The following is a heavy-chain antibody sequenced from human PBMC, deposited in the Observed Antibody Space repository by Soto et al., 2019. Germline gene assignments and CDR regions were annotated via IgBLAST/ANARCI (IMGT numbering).Heavy chain of an antibody. CDR1: GYTVTSYG. J-gene: IGHJ5*02. Sequence: ASVKVYCKASGYTVTSYGISWVLQAPGQGLEWMGWISAYNGNTNYAQKLQGRVTMTTDTSTSTAYMELRSLRSDDTAVYYCARGTAAGPVNWFDPWGQGTLVTVSS. CDR3: ARGTAAGPVNWFDP. D-gene: IGHD6-13*01. CDR2: ISAYNGNT. V-gene: IGHV1-18*01.